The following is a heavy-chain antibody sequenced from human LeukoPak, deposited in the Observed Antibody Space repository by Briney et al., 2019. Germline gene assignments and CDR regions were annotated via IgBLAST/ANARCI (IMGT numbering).Heavy chain of an antibody. CDR2: FDPENGET. J-gene: IGHJ4*02. CDR3: ASGFGGLLFIDY. Sequence: ASVKVSCKVSGYSLIELSMHWVRQAPGKGLEWMGGFDPENGETIYAQKFQGRVTMTEETSTDTAYMELSRLRSDDTAVYYCASGFGGLLFIDYWGQGTLVTVSS. CDR1: GYSLIELS. V-gene: IGHV1-24*01. D-gene: IGHD3-10*01.